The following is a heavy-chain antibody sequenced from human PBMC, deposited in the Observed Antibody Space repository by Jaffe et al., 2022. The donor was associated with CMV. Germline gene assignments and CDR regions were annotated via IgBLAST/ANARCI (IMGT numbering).Heavy chain of an antibody. Sequence: EVQLVESGGGLVQPGGSLRLSCAASGFTFSSYWMSWVRQAPGKGLEWVANIKQDGSEKYYVDSVKGRFTISRDNAKNSLYLQMNSLRAEDTAVYYCARDLYDYVWGSYRLYDYWGQGTLVTVSS. CDR3: ARDLYDYVWGSYRLYDY. CDR1: GFTFSSYW. D-gene: IGHD3-16*02. CDR2: IKQDGSEK. V-gene: IGHV3-7*01. J-gene: IGHJ4*02.